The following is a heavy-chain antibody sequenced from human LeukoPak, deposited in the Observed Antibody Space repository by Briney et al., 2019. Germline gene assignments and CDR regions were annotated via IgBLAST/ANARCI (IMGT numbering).Heavy chain of an antibody. V-gene: IGHV1-8*01. CDR2: MNPNSGNT. CDR1: GYTFTSYD. J-gene: IGHJ5*02. Sequence: ASVKVSCKASGYTFTSYDINWVRQATGQGLEWMGWMNPNSGNTGYAQKFQGRVTMTRNTSISTAYMELSSLRSEDTAVYYCARGEGIAAAEVWWFDPWGQGTLVTVSS. D-gene: IGHD6-13*01. CDR3: ARGEGIAAAEVWWFDP.